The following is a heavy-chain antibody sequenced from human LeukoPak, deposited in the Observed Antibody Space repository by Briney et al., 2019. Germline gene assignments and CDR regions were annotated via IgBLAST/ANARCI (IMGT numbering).Heavy chain of an antibody. Sequence: PSETLSLTCAVYGGSFSGYYWSWIRQPPGKGLEWIGEINHSGSTNYNPSLKSRVTISVDTSKNQFSLKLSSVTAADTAVYYCASALSGDPWDYWGQGTLVTVSS. D-gene: IGHD7-27*01. CDR3: ASALSGDPWDY. V-gene: IGHV4-34*01. CDR2: INHSGST. CDR1: GGSFSGYY. J-gene: IGHJ4*02.